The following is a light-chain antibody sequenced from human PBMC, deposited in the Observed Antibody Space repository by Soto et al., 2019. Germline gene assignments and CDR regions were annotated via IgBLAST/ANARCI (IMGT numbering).Light chain of an antibody. Sequence: QSALTQPPSASGSPGQSVTISCTGTSSDVGGYDYVSWYQQHPGKAPKLIIYEVTLRPSGVPVRFSGSKSGNTASLTVSGLQAEDEADYYCSSYAGNNSHVVFGGGTKLTVL. CDR2: EVT. V-gene: IGLV2-8*01. CDR3: SSYAGNNSHVV. CDR1: SSDVGGYDY. J-gene: IGLJ2*01.